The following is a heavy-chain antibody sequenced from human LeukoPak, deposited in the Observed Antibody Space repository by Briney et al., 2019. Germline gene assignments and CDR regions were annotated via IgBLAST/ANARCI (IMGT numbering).Heavy chain of an antibody. D-gene: IGHD2-2*01. CDR3: ARVGFQGYCSSTSCPTPGFDY. CDR1: GYTFTSYG. Sequence: ASVKVSCKASGYTFTSYGISWVRQAPGQGLEWMGWINPNSGGTNYAQKFQGRVTMTRDTSISTAYMELSRLRSDDTAVYYCARVGFQGYCSSTSCPTPGFDYWGQGTLVTVSS. V-gene: IGHV1-2*02. J-gene: IGHJ4*02. CDR2: INPNSGGT.